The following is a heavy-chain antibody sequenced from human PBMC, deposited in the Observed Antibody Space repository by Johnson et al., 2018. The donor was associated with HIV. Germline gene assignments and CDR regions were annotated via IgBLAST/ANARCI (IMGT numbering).Heavy chain of an antibody. CDR1: GFAVRSKD. CDR2: IKQDGSEK. D-gene: IGHD1-26*01. V-gene: IGHV3-7*01. CDR3: ASEAGPDIVGAADDAFDI. Sequence: VQLVESGGGLIQPGGSLRLSCAASGFAVRSKDMNWVRQAPGKGLEWVANIKQDGSEKYYVDSVKGRFTISRDNAKNSLYLQMNSLRAEDTAVYYCASEAGPDIVGAADDAFDIWGQGTMVTVSS. J-gene: IGHJ3*02.